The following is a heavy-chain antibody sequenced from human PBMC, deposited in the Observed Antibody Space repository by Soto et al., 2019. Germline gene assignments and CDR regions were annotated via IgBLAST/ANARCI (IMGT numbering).Heavy chain of an antibody. V-gene: IGHV4-39*01. Sequence: QLQLQESGPGLVKPSETLSLTCTVSGGSVSSTSYYWGWIRQPPGKGLEWIGTIYYSGTTYYNPSLKSRVTRSVDTSKNRFSLKLNSVTAADTAVYYCARHVSHSSSWYLGSWGQGTLVTVSS. CDR1: GGSVSSTSYY. J-gene: IGHJ5*02. CDR3: ARHVSHSSSWYLGS. D-gene: IGHD6-13*01. CDR2: IYYSGTT.